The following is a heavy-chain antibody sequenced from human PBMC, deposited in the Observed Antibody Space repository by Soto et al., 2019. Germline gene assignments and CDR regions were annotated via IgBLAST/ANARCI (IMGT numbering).Heavy chain of an antibody. CDR3: AKEYSYGQLGYFDY. CDR2: ISHDGNDR. CDR1: GFSFSAYG. V-gene: IGHV3-30*18. Sequence: SLRLSCEASGFSFSAYGMHWVRQAPGKGLEWVAAISHDGNDRYYADSVKGRFTISRDNSKNTLYLQMNSLRSEDAAIYYCAKEYSYGQLGYFDYWGQGTLVTVSS. J-gene: IGHJ4*02. D-gene: IGHD5-18*01.